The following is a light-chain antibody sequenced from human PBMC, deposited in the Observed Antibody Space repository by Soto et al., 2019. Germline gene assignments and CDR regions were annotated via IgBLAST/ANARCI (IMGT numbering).Light chain of an antibody. Sequence: QSVLTQPASVSGSPGQSITISCTGTSSDVGGNNYVSWYQHHPGKATKLLIYDVTNRPSGVSNRFSGSKSGNTASLTISGLQAEDEGDYHCSSYTSSTTPWVFGGGTKLTVL. CDR2: DVT. J-gene: IGLJ3*02. V-gene: IGLV2-14*03. CDR1: SSDVGGNNY. CDR3: SSYTSSTTPWV.